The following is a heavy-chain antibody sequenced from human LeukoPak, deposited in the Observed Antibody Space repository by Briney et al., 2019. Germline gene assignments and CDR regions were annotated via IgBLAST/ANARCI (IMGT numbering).Heavy chain of an antibody. D-gene: IGHD3-22*01. J-gene: IGHJ6*03. CDR3: ARNHYYDSSGYYYYYYYMDV. CDR1: GFTVSSNY. Sequence: GGSLRLSCATSGFTVSSNYMCWVRQAPGEGLEWVSVIYGGGSTYYADSLKGRFTISRDNSKNTLYLQINSLEAEDPAVYYCARNHYYDSSGYYYYYYYMDVWGKGTTVTVSS. V-gene: IGHV3-53*01. CDR2: IYGGGST.